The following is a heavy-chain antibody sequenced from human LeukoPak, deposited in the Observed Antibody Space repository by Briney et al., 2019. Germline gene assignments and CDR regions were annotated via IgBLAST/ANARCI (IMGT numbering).Heavy chain of an antibody. V-gene: IGHV4-39*07. J-gene: IGHJ4*02. CDR1: GGSISSTGYY. Sequence: SETLSLTCTVSGGSISSTGYYWGWIRQPPGKGLEWIGSIYYSGSTYYNPSLKSRVTISADMSKNQFSLKLSSVTAADTAVYYCDGSGSYYNFDYWGQGTLVTVSS. CDR3: DGSGSYYNFDY. CDR2: IYYSGST. D-gene: IGHD3-10*01.